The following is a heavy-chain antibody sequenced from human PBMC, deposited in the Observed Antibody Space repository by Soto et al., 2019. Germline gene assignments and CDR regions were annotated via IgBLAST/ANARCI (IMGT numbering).Heavy chain of an antibody. CDR1: GGSISSYY. J-gene: IGHJ4*02. CDR2: IYYSGST. Sequence: SETLSLTCTVSGGSISSYYWSWIRQPPGKGLEWIGYIYYSGSTNYNPSLKSRVTISVDTSKNQFSLKLSSVTAADTAVYYCAREGGYGDYSVGFDYWGQGTLVTVSS. D-gene: IGHD4-17*01. V-gene: IGHV4-59*01. CDR3: AREGGYGDYSVGFDY.